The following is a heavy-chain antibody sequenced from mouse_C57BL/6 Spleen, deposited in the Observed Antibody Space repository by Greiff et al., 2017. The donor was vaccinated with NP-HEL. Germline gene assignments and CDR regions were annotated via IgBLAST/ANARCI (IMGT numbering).Heavy chain of an antibody. D-gene: IGHD1-1*01. CDR1: GYTFTDYN. J-gene: IGHJ3*01. Sequence: EVQLQQSGPELVKPGASVKIPCKASGYTFTDYNMDWVKQSHGKSLEWIGDINPNNGGTIYNQKFKGKATLTVDKSSSTAYMELRSLTSEDTAVYYCARRDGSSFRSRFAYWGQGTLVTVSA. V-gene: IGHV1-18*01. CDR3: ARRDGSSFRSRFAY. CDR2: INPNNGGT.